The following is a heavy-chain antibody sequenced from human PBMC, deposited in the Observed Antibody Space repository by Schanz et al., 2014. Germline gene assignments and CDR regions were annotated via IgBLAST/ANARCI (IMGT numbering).Heavy chain of an antibody. D-gene: IGHD6-13*01. Sequence: QVQVVQSGAEVKKPGSSVKVSCKASRSTFSSYTISWVRQARGQGLEWVGRFIPILDVGNYAQQFQGRVTMTRDTSTSTVYMELSSLRSEDTAVYYCARDGVDAAAGGNYWGQGTLVTVSS. CDR1: RSTFSSYT. V-gene: IGHV1-69*04. CDR2: FIPILDVG. CDR3: ARDGVDAAAGGNY. J-gene: IGHJ4*02.